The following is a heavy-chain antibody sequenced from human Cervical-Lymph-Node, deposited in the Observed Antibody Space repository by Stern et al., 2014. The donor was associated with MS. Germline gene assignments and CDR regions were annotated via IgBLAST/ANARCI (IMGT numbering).Heavy chain of an antibody. CDR3: ARGSRGMDV. Sequence: EQLVESGGGVVQPGRSLRGSCAASGFTFSSYPMYWVRQAPGKGLEWVGVITYDGSKTYYGDSVKGRFTLSRDNSKNTVSLQMNSLTTEDTAVYYCARGSRGMDVWGQGTTVTVSS. CDR2: ITYDGSKT. CDR1: GFTFSSYP. V-gene: IGHV3-30-3*01. J-gene: IGHJ6*02.